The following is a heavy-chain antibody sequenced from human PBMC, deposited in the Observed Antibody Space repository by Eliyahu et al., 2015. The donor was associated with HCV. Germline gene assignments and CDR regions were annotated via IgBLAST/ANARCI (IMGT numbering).Heavy chain of an antibody. V-gene: IGHV3-33*01. Sequence: QVQLVESGGGVVQPGTSXRLSCAASGFXFSXYAMHWVRQAPGKGLEWVAVIWYDGSKKYYADSVKGRFTISRDSSKNTVFLQMNSLRGEDTAVYYCARDGRSLRFLEWSFEYWGQGTLVTVSS. CDR1: GFXFSXYA. CDR2: IWYDGSKK. D-gene: IGHD3-3*01. CDR3: ARDGRSLRFLEWSFEY. J-gene: IGHJ4*02.